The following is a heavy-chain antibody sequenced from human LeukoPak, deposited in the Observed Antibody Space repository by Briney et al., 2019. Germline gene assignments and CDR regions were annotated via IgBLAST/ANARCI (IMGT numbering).Heavy chain of an antibody. J-gene: IGHJ3*02. D-gene: IGHD5-24*01. CDR3: ARQMATISGTAFDI. V-gene: IGHV5-10-1*01. CDR2: IDPSGSYT. CDR1: GYSFTSYW. Sequence: GQSLKISCKGSGYSFTSYWISWVRQMPGKGLEWMGRIDPSGSYTNYSPSFQGHVTISADKYISTAYLQWSSLKASDTAMYYCARQMATISGTAFDIWGQGTMVTVSS.